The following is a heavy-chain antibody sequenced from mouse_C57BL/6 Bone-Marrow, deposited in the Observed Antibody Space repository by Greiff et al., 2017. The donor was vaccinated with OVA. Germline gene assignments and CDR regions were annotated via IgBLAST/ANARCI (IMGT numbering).Heavy chain of an antibody. CDR1: GFSLTSYG. CDR3: AKPGYSNYFWYFDV. Sequence: QVQLQQSGPGLVQPSQSLSITCTVSGFSLTSYGVHWVRQPPGKGLEWLGVIWSGGSTDYNAAFISRLSISKDNSKSQVFFKMNSLQADDTAIYYCAKPGYSNYFWYFDVWGTGTTVTVSS. CDR2: IWSGGST. J-gene: IGHJ1*03. V-gene: IGHV2-4*01. D-gene: IGHD2-5*01.